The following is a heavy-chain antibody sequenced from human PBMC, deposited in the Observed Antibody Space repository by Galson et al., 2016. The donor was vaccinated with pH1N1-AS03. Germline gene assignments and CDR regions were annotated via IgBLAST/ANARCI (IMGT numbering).Heavy chain of an antibody. CDR3: VTGNQNYFDY. V-gene: IGHV3-33*01. D-gene: IGHD2-8*02. Sequence: SLSLSCAASRFTLRTFGMHWVRQAPRMGLLWVPDIWNDGSLKKYGDSVKGRFIIYRDNSNNTLSLEKSSLGAEDTAVYYCVTGNQNYFDYWGQGTLVTVSS. CDR1: RFTLRTFG. J-gene: IGHJ4*02. CDR2: IWNDGSLK.